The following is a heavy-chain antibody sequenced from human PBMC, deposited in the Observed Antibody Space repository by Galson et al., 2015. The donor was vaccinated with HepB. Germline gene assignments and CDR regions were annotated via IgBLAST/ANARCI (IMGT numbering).Heavy chain of an antibody. CDR2: IYPGDSDT. Sequence: QSGAAVKKPGESLRISCTGSGYSFITYWIGWVRQMPGKGLEWMGIIYPGDSDTRYSPSFQGQVTISADRSISTAYLQWSSLEASVTAMYYCARTAVAGTFAQTDYWGQGTLVTVSS. D-gene: IGHD6-19*01. J-gene: IGHJ4*02. CDR3: ARTAVAGTFAQTDY. CDR1: GYSFITYW. V-gene: IGHV5-51*01.